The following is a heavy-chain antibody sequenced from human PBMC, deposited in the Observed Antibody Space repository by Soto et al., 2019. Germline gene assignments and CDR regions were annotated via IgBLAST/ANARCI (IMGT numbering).Heavy chain of an antibody. V-gene: IGHV5-10-1*01. CDR3: ASHNKYCGGDCYPFDI. Sequence: GGSLSLSCAASGYSFTSYWIGWVRQMPGKGLEWIGRIDPSDSYTNYSPSFQGHVTISADKSIFTAYLQWSSLKASDTAMYYCASHNKYCGGDCYPFDIWGQGTMVTVSS. J-gene: IGHJ3*02. CDR1: GYSFTSYW. CDR2: IDPSDSYT. D-gene: IGHD2-21*02.